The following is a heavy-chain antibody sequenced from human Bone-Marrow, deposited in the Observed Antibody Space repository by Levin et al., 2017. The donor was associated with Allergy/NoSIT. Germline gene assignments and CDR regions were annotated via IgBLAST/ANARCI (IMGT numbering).Heavy chain of an antibody. CDR2: ISSSSSHI. D-gene: IGHD1-26*01. Sequence: GESLKISCAASGFTFSSYSMNWVRQAPGKGLEWVSSISSSSSHIYYADSVKGRFTISRDNAKNSLYLQMNSLRAEDTAVYYCARDRSRRGWDYYMDGWGKGTTVTVSS. CDR3: ARDRSRRGWDYYMDG. CDR1: GFTFSSYS. V-gene: IGHV3-21*01. J-gene: IGHJ6*03.